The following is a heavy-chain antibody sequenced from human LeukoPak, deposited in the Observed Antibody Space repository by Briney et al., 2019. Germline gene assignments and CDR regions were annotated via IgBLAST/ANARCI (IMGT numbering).Heavy chain of an antibody. CDR2: ISADNGNT. J-gene: IGHJ6*02. D-gene: IGHD3-10*01. CDR3: ASLDGDQISGGGYYYYGMDV. Sequence: ASVKVSCKASGYTFTSYGISWVRQAPGQGLEWMGWISADNGNTNYAEKVQGRVTMTTDTSTSTAYMELRNLRSDDTAVYYCASLDGDQISGGGYYYYGMDVWGQGTTVTVSS. CDR1: GYTFTSYG. V-gene: IGHV1-18*01.